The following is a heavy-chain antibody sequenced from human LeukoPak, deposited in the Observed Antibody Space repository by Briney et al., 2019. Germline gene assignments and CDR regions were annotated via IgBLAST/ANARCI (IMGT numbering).Heavy chain of an antibody. CDR3: AKAQGGYAFDS. CDR2: ISSSSSYI. V-gene: IGHV3-21*01. J-gene: IGHJ4*02. Sequence: GGSLRLSCAASGFTFSSYSMNWVRQAPGKGLEWVSSISSSSSYIYYADSVKGRFTISRDNAKNSLYLQMNSLRAEDTAVYYCAKAQGGYAFDSWGQGTLVTVSS. CDR1: GFTFSSYS. D-gene: IGHD3-22*01.